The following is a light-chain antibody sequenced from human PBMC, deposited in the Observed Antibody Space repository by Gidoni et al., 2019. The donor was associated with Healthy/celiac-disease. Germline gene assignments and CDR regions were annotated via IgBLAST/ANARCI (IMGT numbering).Light chain of an antibody. CDR3: QQSYSTPPIT. CDR1: QSISSY. CDR2: AAS. V-gene: IGKV1-39*01. Sequence: DIQMTQSPSSLSASVGDRVTITCRASQSISSYLNWYQQKPGKAPKLLIYAASSLQSGVPSRFSGSGSGTDFTLTISSLQPEDCETYYCQQSYSTPPITFGQGTRLEIK. J-gene: IGKJ5*01.